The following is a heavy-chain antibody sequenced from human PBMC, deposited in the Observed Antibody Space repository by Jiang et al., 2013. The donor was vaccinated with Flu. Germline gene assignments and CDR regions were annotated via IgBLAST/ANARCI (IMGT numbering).Heavy chain of an antibody. Sequence: GYTFTDYFIHWVRQAPGQGLEWMGRINPNTGVTNYARKFRDRVTLNRDTSISTAYMELIGLQSDDAAVFYCAREAGGTNTYYFDSWGQGTLVTASS. CDR1: GYTFTDYF. CDR2: INPNTGVT. V-gene: IGHV1-2*06. J-gene: IGHJ4*02. CDR3: AREAGGTNTYYFDS. D-gene: IGHD6-13*01.